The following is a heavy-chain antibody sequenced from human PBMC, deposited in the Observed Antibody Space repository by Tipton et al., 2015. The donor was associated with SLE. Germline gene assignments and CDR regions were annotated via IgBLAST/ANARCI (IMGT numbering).Heavy chain of an antibody. J-gene: IGHJ3*02. CDR2: IWYTGST. Sequence: TLSLTCTVSGDSITRSSFYWGWIRQPPGKGLEWIGSIWYTGSTSYYPSLESRVTISADTSKNQFSLRLTSVTAADTAVYYCARSPWGSWAFDIWGQGTVVTVSS. D-gene: IGHD7-27*01. V-gene: IGHV4-39*07. CDR1: GDSITRSSFY. CDR3: ARSPWGSWAFDI.